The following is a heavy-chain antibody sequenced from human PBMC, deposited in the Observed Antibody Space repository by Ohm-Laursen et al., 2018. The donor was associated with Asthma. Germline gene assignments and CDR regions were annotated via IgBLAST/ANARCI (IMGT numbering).Heavy chain of an antibody. CDR1: EFTFASYW. V-gene: IGHV3-7*03. CDR3: AREVQEIPTTLDV. D-gene: IGHD5-12*01. CDR2: INQNGSEK. Sequence: SLRLSCAATEFTFASYWMSWVRQAPGNGLEWVADINQNGSEKYFVDSVKGRFTISRDNAKNLLFLQMNSLRVEDTAVYYCAREVQEIPTTLDVWGQGTTVTVSS. J-gene: IGHJ6*02.